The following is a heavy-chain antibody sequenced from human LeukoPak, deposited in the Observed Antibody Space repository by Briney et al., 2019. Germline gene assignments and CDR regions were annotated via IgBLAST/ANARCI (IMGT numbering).Heavy chain of an antibody. V-gene: IGHV1-46*03. CDR3: ARAPKDILTGHYPHFDD. Sequence: ASVKVSCKASGNIFTTSYMHWVRQAPGQGPEWLGVIDPSGGSTRYGQKFQGRVTMTRDTSTSTVYMEVSSLRSEDTAVYYCARAPKDILTGHYPHFDDWGQGTLVTVPS. J-gene: IGHJ4*02. D-gene: IGHD3-9*01. CDR1: GNIFTTSY. CDR2: IDPSGGST.